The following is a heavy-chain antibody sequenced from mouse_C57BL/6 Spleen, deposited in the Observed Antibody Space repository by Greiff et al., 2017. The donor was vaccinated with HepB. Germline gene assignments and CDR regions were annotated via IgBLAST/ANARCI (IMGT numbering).Heavy chain of an antibody. CDR3: AREGYGSSYRYFDV. Sequence: QVQLQQPGAELVKPGASVKMSCKASGYTFTSYWITWVKQRPGQGLEWIGDIYPGSGSTNYNEKFKSKATLTVDTSSSTAYMQLSSLTSEDSAVYYCAREGYGSSYRYFDVWGTGTTVTVSS. CDR1: GYTFTSYW. D-gene: IGHD1-1*01. V-gene: IGHV1-55*01. J-gene: IGHJ1*03. CDR2: IYPGSGST.